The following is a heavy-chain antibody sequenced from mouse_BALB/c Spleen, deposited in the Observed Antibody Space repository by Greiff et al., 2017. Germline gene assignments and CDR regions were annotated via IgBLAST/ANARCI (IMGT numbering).Heavy chain of an antibody. Sequence: EVQRVESGGGLVKPGGSLKLSCAASGFTFSSYAMSWVRQTPEKRLEWVASISSGGSTYYPDSVKGRFTISRDNARNILYLQMSSLRSEDTAMYYCARGVPYYGSSYGYFDVWGAGTTVTVSS. J-gene: IGHJ1*01. CDR2: ISSGGST. D-gene: IGHD1-1*01. V-gene: IGHV5-6-5*01. CDR1: GFTFSSYA. CDR3: ARGVPYYGSSYGYFDV.